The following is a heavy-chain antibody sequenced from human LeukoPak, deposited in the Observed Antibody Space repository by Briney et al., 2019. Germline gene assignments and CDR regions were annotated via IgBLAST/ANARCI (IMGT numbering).Heavy chain of an antibody. V-gene: IGHV3-30*04. Sequence: TGGSLRLSCAASGFTFSSYAMHWVRQAPGKGLEWVAVISYDGSNKYYADSVKGRFTISRDNSKNTLYLQMNSLRAEDTAVYYCAKDLGVDTAMALDYWGQGTLVTVSS. CDR1: GFTFSSYA. CDR2: ISYDGSNK. D-gene: IGHD5-18*01. CDR3: AKDLGVDTAMALDY. J-gene: IGHJ4*02.